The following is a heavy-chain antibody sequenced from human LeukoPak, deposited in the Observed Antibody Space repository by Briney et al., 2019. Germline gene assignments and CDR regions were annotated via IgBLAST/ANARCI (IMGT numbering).Heavy chain of an antibody. V-gene: IGHV3-23*01. J-gene: IGHJ4*02. CDR2: ISGSGGST. Sequence: GGSLRLSCAASGFTFSSYAMSWVRQAPGKGLEWVSAISGSGGSTYYADSVKGRFTISRDNSKNTQYLQMNSLRAEDTAVYYCAKDLDSSSWYGSLHWGQGTLVTVSS. CDR1: GFTFSSYA. D-gene: IGHD6-13*01. CDR3: AKDLDSSSWYGSLH.